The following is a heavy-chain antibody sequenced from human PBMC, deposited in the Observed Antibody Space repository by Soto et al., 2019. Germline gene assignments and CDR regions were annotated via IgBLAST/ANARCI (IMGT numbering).Heavy chain of an antibody. J-gene: IGHJ4*02. D-gene: IGHD2-15*01. CDR3: ARGRARWPGYFDS. V-gene: IGHV4-30-4*08. CDR1: GGSISGDYY. Sequence: SETLSLTCSVSGGSISGDYYWSWIRQSPEKGLEWIGYIYYSGSSYSNPALQSRLSMSLDTSKNQFSLKLRSVTAADTAVYYCARGRARWPGYFDSWGQGAPVPVSP. CDR2: IYYSGSS.